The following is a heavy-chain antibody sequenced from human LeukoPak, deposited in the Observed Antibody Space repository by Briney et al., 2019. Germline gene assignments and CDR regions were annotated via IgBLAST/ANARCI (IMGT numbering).Heavy chain of an antibody. CDR1: GGSISSYY. Sequence: ETLSLTCTVSGGSISSYYWSWVRQAPGKGLEWVGRIKSKTDGGTTDYAAPVKGRFTISRDDSKNTLYLQMNSLKTEDTAVYYCTTDRLELREGKGDPFDYWGQGTLVTVSS. J-gene: IGHJ4*02. V-gene: IGHV3-15*01. CDR2: IKSKTDGGTT. D-gene: IGHD1-7*01. CDR3: TTDRLELREGKGDPFDY.